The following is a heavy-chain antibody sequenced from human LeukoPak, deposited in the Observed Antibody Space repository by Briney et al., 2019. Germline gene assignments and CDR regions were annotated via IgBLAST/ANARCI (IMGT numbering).Heavy chain of an antibody. V-gene: IGHV3-11*04. D-gene: IGHD3-10*01. CDR3: AREKYYGSEDAFDI. J-gene: IGHJ3*02. CDR2: ISSSGSTI. CDR1: GFTFSDYY. Sequence: GGSLRLSCAASGFTFSDYYMSWIRQASGKGLEWVSYISSSGSTIYYADSVKGRFTISRDNAKNSLYLQMSSLRVEDTAVYYCAREKYYGSEDAFDIWGQGTVVTVSS.